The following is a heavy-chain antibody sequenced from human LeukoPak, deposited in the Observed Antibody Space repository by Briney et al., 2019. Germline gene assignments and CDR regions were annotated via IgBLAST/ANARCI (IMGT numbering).Heavy chain of an antibody. D-gene: IGHD3-3*01. CDR1: GFTFSRYA. CDR2: INGSGGST. Sequence: PGGSLRLSCAGSGFTFSRYAMSWLRQAPGKEREGVSAINGSGGSTYYADSVKGRFTISRDNSKDTLYLQMNSLRDEDTAVYYCAKGPYGYYLSYFDYWGQGTLVTVSS. CDR3: AKGPYGYYLSYFDY. J-gene: IGHJ4*02. V-gene: IGHV3-23*01.